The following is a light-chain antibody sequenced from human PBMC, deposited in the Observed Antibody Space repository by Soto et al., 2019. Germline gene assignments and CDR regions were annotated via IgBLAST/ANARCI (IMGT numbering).Light chain of an antibody. J-gene: IGLJ1*01. CDR2: DVS. CDR1: SSDVGVYNY. Sequence: QSALTQPASVSGSPGQSITISCTGTSSDVGVYNYVSWYQQHPGKAPKLMIYDVSNRPSGVSNRFSSSKSGNTASLTISGLQAVDEADYYCSSYTSSSTLLYVFGTGTKLTVL. CDR3: SSYTSSSTLLYV. V-gene: IGLV2-14*01.